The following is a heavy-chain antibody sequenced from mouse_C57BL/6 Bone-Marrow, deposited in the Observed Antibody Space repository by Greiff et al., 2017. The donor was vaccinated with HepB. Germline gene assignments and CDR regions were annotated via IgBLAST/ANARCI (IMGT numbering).Heavy chain of an antibody. J-gene: IGHJ4*01. CDR2: IYPGSGNT. D-gene: IGHD1-1*01. V-gene: IGHV1-76*01. CDR3: ARSPALYYYGSYYAMDY. Sequence: VQLQQSGAELVRPGASVKLSCKASGYTFTDYYINWVKQRPGQGLEWIARIYPGSGNTYYNEKFKGKATLTAEKSSSTAYMQLSSLTSEDSAVYFCARSPALYYYGSYYAMDYWGQGTSVTVSS. CDR1: GYTFTDYY.